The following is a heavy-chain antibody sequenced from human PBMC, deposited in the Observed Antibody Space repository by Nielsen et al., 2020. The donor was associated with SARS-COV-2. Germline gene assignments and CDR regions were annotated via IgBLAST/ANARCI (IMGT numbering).Heavy chain of an antibody. CDR3: ARSQFHRSSWYGMDV. J-gene: IGHJ6*02. D-gene: IGHD6-13*01. V-gene: IGHV3-48*01. CDR1: GFSFNTYS. CDR2: ISGGSATI. Sequence: GESLKISCVASGFSFNTYSMHWVRQAPGKGLEWVSYISGGSATIYYADSVKGRFTISRDNVKNSLYLQLSSLSAEDTAVYYCARSQFHRSSWYGMDVWGQGTTVTVSS.